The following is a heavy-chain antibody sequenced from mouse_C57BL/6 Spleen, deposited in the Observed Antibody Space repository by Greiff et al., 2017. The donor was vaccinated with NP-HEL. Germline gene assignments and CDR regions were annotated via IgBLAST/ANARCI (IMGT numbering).Heavy chain of an antibody. Sequence: EASGIDFSRYWMSWVRRAPGKGLEWIGEINPDSSTINYAPSLKDKFIISRDNAKNTLYLQMSKVRSEDTALYYCARPHHYYGSSYGYFDVWGTGTTVTVSS. J-gene: IGHJ1*03. CDR2: INPDSSTI. CDR3: ARPHHYYGSSYGYFDV. CDR1: GIDFSRYW. D-gene: IGHD1-1*01. V-gene: IGHV4-1*01.